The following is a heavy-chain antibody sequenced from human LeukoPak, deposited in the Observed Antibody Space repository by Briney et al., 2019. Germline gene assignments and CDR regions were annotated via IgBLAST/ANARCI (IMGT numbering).Heavy chain of an antibody. D-gene: IGHD2-15*01. V-gene: IGHV3-23*01. CDR1: GFTFSSYA. Sequence: GGSLRLSCEASGFTFSSYAKNWVRQVPGKGLEWVSSITGSGSDTYFVDSVKGRFTISRDNSKNTLYLQLNSLRAEDTAVYYCAKGTEGYCSGTICYPFDYWGQGTLVTVSS. J-gene: IGHJ4*02. CDR3: AKGTEGYCSGTICYPFDY. CDR2: ITGSGSDT.